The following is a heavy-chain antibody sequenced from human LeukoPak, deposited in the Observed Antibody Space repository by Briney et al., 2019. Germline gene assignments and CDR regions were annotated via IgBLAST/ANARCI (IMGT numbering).Heavy chain of an antibody. CDR2: ISGSGGST. CDR1: GFTFSSYA. V-gene: IGHV3-23*01. J-gene: IGHJ4*02. Sequence: PGGSLRLSCAASGFTFSSYAMSWVRQAPGKGLEWVSAISGSGGSTYYADSVKGRFTISRDNSKNTLYLQMNNLRAEDTALYYCAGGKKYYFDCWGQGTLVTVSS. CDR3: AGGKKYYFDC. D-gene: IGHD3-16*01.